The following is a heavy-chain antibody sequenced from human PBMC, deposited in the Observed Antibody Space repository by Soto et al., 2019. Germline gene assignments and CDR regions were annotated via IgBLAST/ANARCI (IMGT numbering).Heavy chain of an antibody. V-gene: IGHV3-23*01. CDR3: AKDRERIATRSIDY. Sequence: EVQLLESGGGLVQPGGSLRLSCAASGFTFSSYAMSWVRQAPGKGLEWVSGISGSGVSTYYADSVKGRFTISRDNPKSTRYLQMNSLRAEDTAVYYCAKDRERIATRSIDYWGQGTLVTVSS. CDR1: GFTFSSYA. J-gene: IGHJ4*02. D-gene: IGHD6-6*01. CDR2: ISGSGVST.